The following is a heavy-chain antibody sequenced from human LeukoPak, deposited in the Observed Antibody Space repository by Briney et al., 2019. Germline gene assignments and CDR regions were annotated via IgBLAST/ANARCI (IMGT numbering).Heavy chain of an antibody. J-gene: IGHJ4*02. CDR2: IYYSGST. Sequence: TLSLTCTVSGGSISSGGYYWSWIRQHPGKGLEWIGYIYYSGSTYYNPSLKSRVTISVDTSKNQFSLKLSSVTAADTAVYYCVRAVAGKFDYWGQGTLVTVSS. CDR1: GGSISSGGYY. CDR3: VRAVAGKFDY. V-gene: IGHV4-30-4*08. D-gene: IGHD6-19*01.